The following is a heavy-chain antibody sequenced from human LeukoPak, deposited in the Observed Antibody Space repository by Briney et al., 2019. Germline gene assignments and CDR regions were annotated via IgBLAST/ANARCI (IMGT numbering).Heavy chain of an antibody. Sequence: SETLSLTCAVYGGSFSGYYWSWIRQPPGKGLEWIGEINHSGSTNYNPSLKSRVTISVDTSNNQFSLKLSSVTAADTAVYYCARGRYCSGGSCYGLTVHYYYYYYMDVWGKGTTVTVSS. D-gene: IGHD2-15*01. CDR1: GGSFSGYY. CDR3: ARGRYCSGGSCYGLTVHYYYYYYMDV. V-gene: IGHV4-34*01. CDR2: INHSGST. J-gene: IGHJ6*03.